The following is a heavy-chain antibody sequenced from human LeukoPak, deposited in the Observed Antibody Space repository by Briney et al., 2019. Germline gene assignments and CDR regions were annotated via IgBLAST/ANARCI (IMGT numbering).Heavy chain of an antibody. CDR1: GFTFSSYS. V-gene: IGHV3-48*01. CDR3: ARDNWMYSSSWYGPNYFDY. D-gene: IGHD6-13*01. J-gene: IGHJ4*02. CDR2: ISSSSSTI. Sequence: HTGGSLRLSCAASGFTFSSYSMNWVRQAPGKGLEWVSYISSSSSTIYYADSVKGRFTISRDNAKNSLYLQMNSLRAEDTAVYYCARDNWMYSSSWYGPNYFDYWGQGTLVTVSS.